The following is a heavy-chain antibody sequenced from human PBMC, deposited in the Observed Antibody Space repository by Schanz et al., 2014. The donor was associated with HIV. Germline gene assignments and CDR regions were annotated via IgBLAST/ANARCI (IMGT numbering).Heavy chain of an antibody. J-gene: IGHJ6*02. D-gene: IGHD3-10*01. Sequence: VQLMESGGGLVQPGGSLRLSCAASGFTFSNFGMHWVRQAPGKGLEWVALISYDGSNKYYADSVKGRFTLSRDNSENTVYLQMNSLRAEDTAVYYCAKEWYYGSGSMDYGLDVWGQGTTVTVSS. CDR1: GFTFSNFG. CDR2: ISYDGSNK. V-gene: IGHV3-30*18. CDR3: AKEWYYGSGSMDYGLDV.